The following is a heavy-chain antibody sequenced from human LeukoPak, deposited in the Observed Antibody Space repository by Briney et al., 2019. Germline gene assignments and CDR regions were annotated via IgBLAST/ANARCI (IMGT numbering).Heavy chain of an antibody. Sequence: PGGSLRLSCAASGFTFSSYGMSWVRQAPGKGLEWVTAISGSGGSTYYADSVKGRFTISRDNSKNTLYLQMNSLRAEDTAVYYCAKDLEALPAPSFDYWGQGTLVTVSS. J-gene: IGHJ4*02. D-gene: IGHD1-1*01. CDR2: ISGSGGST. V-gene: IGHV3-23*01. CDR3: AKDLEALPAPSFDY. CDR1: GFTFSSYG.